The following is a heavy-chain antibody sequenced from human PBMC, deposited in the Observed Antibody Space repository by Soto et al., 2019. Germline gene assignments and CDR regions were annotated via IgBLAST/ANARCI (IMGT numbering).Heavy chain of an antibody. CDR3: ARDRSGSWYGRGYHYYGMDV. J-gene: IGHJ6*02. CDR2: ISSSGSII. D-gene: IGHD6-13*01. Sequence: QVQLVESGGGLVKPGGSLRLSCAASGFTSSDHYMSWIRQAPGKGLEYISYISSSGSIIFNADSVRGRFTISMDHAKNSLYLQMNSLRAEDTAVYYCARDRSGSWYGRGYHYYGMDVWGQGTTVTVSS. V-gene: IGHV3-11*01. CDR1: GFTSSDHY.